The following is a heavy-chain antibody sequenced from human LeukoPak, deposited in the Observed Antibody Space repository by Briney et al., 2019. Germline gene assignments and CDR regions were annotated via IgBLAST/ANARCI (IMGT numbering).Heavy chain of an antibody. CDR2: IYYSGST. V-gene: IGHV4-59*01. J-gene: IGHJ4*02. Sequence: DPSETLSLTCTVSGGSISSYYWSWIRQPPGKGLEWLGYIYYSGSTNYNPSLKSRVTISVDTSKNQFSLKLSSVTAADTAVYYCAGSPQNYGDYYFDYWGQGTLVTVSS. D-gene: IGHD4-17*01. CDR1: GGSISSYY. CDR3: AGSPQNYGDYYFDY.